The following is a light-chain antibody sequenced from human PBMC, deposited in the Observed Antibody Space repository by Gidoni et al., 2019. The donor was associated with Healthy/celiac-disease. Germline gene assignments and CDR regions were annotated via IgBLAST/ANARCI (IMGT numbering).Light chain of an antibody. CDR3: QQRSNWPLT. Sequence: EIVLTQSPATLSFSPGERATLSCRASQSVSSYLAWYQQKPGQAPRLPIYDASNRATGIPARFSGSGSGTDFTLTISSLEPEDFAVYYCQQRSNWPLTFGGGTKVEIK. V-gene: IGKV3-11*01. J-gene: IGKJ4*01. CDR2: DAS. CDR1: QSVSSY.